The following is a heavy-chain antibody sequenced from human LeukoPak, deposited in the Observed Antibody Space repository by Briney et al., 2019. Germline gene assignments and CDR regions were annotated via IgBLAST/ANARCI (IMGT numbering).Heavy chain of an antibody. D-gene: IGHD4-17*01. J-gene: IGHJ4*02. V-gene: IGHV3-7*01. Sequence: GGSLRPSCAASGFTFSSYWMSWVRQAPGKGLEWVANIKQDGSEKYYVDPVKGRFTISRDNAKNSLYLQMNSLRAEDTAVYYCARVSPNTVTTLQYFDYWGQGTLVTVSS. CDR2: IKQDGSEK. CDR3: ARVSPNTVTTLQYFDY. CDR1: GFTFSSYW.